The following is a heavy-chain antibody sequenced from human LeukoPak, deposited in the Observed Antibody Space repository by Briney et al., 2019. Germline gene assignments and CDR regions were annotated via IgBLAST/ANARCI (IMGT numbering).Heavy chain of an antibody. CDR3: ARAGFCSTTTCYNAFDY. Sequence: GGSLRLSCAASGFTFSNYAMTWVRQAPGKGLEWVSGITDTGFATFYADSVRGRFTISRDNSRNTLYLQMDSLRAEDTAVYYCARAGFCSTTTCYNAFDYWGQGTRVTVSS. CDR2: ITDTGFAT. J-gene: IGHJ4*02. V-gene: IGHV3-23*01. CDR1: GFTFSNYA. D-gene: IGHD2-2*01.